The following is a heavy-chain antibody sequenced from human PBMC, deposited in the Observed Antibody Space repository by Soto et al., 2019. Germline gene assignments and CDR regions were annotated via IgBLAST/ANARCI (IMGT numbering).Heavy chain of an antibody. V-gene: IGHV3-23*01. J-gene: IGHJ4*02. Sequence: GGSLRLSCAASGFTFSSFAMTWVRQGPGKGLEWVSIIGGSGATTYYADSVKGRFTISRDNSKNTVYLQMDSLRVEDTAVYYCAGGIRKVDTAAALDNWGQGTLVTVSS. CDR2: IGGSGATT. CDR3: AGGIRKVDTAAALDN. CDR1: GFTFSSFA. D-gene: IGHD5-18*01.